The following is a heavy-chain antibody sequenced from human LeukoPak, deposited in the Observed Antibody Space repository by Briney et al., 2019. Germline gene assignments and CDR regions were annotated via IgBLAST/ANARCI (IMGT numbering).Heavy chain of an antibody. CDR2: IKQDGSEK. CDR3: ARLGVVVRGVIITHWFDP. D-gene: IGHD3-10*01. J-gene: IGHJ5*02. Sequence: GGSLRLSCVASGFTFSRNWVNWVRQAPGKGLEWVANIKQDGSEKYYVDSVKGRFTISRDNAKNSLYLQMNSLRAEDTAVYYCARLGVVVRGVIITHWFDPWGQGTLVTVSS. V-gene: IGHV3-7*01. CDR1: GFTFSRNW.